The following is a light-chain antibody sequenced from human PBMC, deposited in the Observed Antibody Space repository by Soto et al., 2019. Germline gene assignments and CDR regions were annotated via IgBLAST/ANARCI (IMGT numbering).Light chain of an antibody. CDR3: QQGYSTPWT. Sequence: DIQMTQSPSSLCTSVGDIVTLTCRASQSITTYLHLYQQKPGKAPNLLIYAASNLQSGAPSRFSGSGSGTDFTLTINSLQPEDFATYYCQQGYSTPWTFGQGTKVDIK. V-gene: IGKV1-39*01. CDR2: AAS. CDR1: QSITTY. J-gene: IGKJ1*01.